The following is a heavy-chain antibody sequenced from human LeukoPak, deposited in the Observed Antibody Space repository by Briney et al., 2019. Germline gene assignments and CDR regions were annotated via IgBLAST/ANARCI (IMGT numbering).Heavy chain of an antibody. V-gene: IGHV3-7*01. D-gene: IGHD1-26*01. CDR2: IKQDGSEK. CDR1: DFTFSSYW. CDR3: AREKWELPWD. J-gene: IGHJ4*02. Sequence: GGSLSPSSAAADFTFSSYWMSWVRQPPGKGQGWLDNIKQDGSEKYYVHSFKGRFTISRNNAKNSLYLQMNSLRAEDTAVYYWAREKWELPWDWGQGTLVTVSS.